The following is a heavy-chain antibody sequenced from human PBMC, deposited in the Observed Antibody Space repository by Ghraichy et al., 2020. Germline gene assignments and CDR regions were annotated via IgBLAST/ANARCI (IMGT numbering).Heavy chain of an antibody. V-gene: IGHV4-31*03. CDR3: AREFCSSTSCKNWFDP. CDR2: IYYSGST. J-gene: IGHJ5*02. CDR1: GGSISSGGYY. Sequence: SETLSLTCTVSGGSISSGGYYWSWIRQHPGKGLEWIGYIYYSGSTYYNPSLKSRVTISVDTSKNQFSLKLSSVTAADTAVYYCAREFCSSTSCKNWFDPWGQGTLVTVSS. D-gene: IGHD2-2*01.